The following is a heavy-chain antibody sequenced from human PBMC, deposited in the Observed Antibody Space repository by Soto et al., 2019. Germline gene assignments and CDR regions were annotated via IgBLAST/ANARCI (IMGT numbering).Heavy chain of an antibody. CDR2: IYHSGTT. CDR3: ARDPNFRPHGYAMEV. CDR1: GYSTDRAYP. J-gene: IGHJ6*02. V-gene: IGHV4-38-2*02. Sequence: PTDTLPLTCAVSGYSTDRAYPLGLMRYAVGKGLEWIGNIYHSGTTYYNPSLKSRLSISVDTSKNHFSLRLSSVTAADTAVYYCARDPNFRPHGYAMEVWGQGTTVTVSS.